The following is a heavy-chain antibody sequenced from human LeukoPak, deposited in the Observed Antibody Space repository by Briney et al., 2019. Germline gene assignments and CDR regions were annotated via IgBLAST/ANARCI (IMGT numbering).Heavy chain of an antibody. CDR2: IYNSGGT. CDR3: ASRLSSSIAARPEPYYYYYMDV. Sequence: SETLSLTCTVSGGSITSSFYWSWIRQSPGKGLEWIGYIYNSGGTKYNPSLKSRLTISVDTSKNQFSLNLSSVTAADTAVYYCASRLSSSIAARPEPYYYYYMDVWGKGTTVTVSS. V-gene: IGHV4-59*12. CDR1: GGSITSSFY. D-gene: IGHD6-6*01. J-gene: IGHJ6*03.